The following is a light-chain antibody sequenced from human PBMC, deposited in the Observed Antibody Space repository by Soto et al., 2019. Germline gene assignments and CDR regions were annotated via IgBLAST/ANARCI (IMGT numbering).Light chain of an antibody. J-gene: IGLJ3*02. CDR1: SSDVGNYNL. Sequence: QSVLTQPASVSGSPGQSITISCTGTSSDVGNYNLVSWYQQHPDKAPKLMIHEVSKRPSGVSNRFSGSKSGNTASLTISGLQAEDEAAYYCCSYAGSSSNGVFGGGTKLTVL. CDR3: CSYAGSSSNGV. V-gene: IGLV2-23*02. CDR2: EVS.